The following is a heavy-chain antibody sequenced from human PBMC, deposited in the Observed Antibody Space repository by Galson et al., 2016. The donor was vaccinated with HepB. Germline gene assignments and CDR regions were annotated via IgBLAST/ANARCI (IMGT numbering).Heavy chain of an antibody. CDR1: GIGFTNAW. V-gene: IGHV3-74*01. Sequence: SLRLSCAVSGIGFTNAWMHWVRQAPGKGLEWVSRIRSDGTYRSYADSVEGRFTITRDNAKNRVYLQMNSLRAEDTAVYYCARSDYVDYWGQGTLVTVSS. CDR2: IRSDGTYR. CDR3: ARSDYVDY. J-gene: IGHJ4*02.